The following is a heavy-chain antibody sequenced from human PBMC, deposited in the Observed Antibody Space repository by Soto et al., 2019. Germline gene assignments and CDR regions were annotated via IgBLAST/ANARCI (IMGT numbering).Heavy chain of an antibody. CDR1: GGSISSYY. D-gene: IGHD6-19*01. Sequence: PSEILSLTCTVSGGSISSYYWSWIRQPPGKGLVWIGYIYYSGSTNYNPSLKSRVTISVDTSKNQFSLKLSSVTAADTAVYYCARGASVESPRNYYYYYMDVWGKGTTVTVSS. V-gene: IGHV4-59*08. J-gene: IGHJ6*03. CDR2: IYYSGST. CDR3: ARGASVESPRNYYYYYMDV.